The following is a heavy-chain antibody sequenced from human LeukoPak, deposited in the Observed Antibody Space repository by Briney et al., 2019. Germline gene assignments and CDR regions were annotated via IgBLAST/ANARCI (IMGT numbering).Heavy chain of an antibody. D-gene: IGHD3-10*01. J-gene: IGHJ5*02. V-gene: IGHV4-61*05. CDR2: IYYSGST. Sequence: SETLSLTCAVSGASISGSGYYLGWIRQPPGKGLEWIGYIYYSGSTNYNPSLKSRVTISVDTSKNQFSLKLSSVTAADTAVYYCARKIMVRGVILPWGQGTLVTVSS. CDR1: GASISGSGYY. CDR3: ARKIMVRGVILP.